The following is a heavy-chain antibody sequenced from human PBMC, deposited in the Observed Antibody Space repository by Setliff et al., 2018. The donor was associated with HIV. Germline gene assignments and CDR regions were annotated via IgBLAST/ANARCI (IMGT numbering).Heavy chain of an antibody. Sequence: GGSLRLSCSASGLTFSTYTMNWVRQAPGKGLEWVSSISSGSTYIYYADSLKGRFTISRDNAKNSLYLQMNSLRAEDMAVYYCARDSAGYDYWGQGTLVTVSS. D-gene: IGHD5-12*01. CDR3: ARDSAGYDY. CDR1: GLTFSTYT. V-gene: IGHV3-21*04. J-gene: IGHJ4*02. CDR2: ISSGSTYI.